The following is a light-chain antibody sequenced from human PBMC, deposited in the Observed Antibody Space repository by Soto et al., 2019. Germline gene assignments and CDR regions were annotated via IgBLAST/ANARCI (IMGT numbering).Light chain of an antibody. CDR3: QQYGSSTEYT. J-gene: IGKJ2*01. CDR1: QSVSSSY. V-gene: IGKV3-20*01. Sequence: EVVLTQSPGTLSLSPGERATLSCRASQSVSSSYLAWYQQKPGQAPRLLIYGASSRATGIPDRFSGSGSGTDFTLTISRLEPEVFAVYYCQQYGSSTEYTFGQGTKLEIK. CDR2: GAS.